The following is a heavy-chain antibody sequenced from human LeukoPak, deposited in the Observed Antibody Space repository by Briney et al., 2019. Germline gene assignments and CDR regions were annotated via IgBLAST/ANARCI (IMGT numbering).Heavy chain of an antibody. D-gene: IGHD6-6*01. CDR1: GFTFSSYS. J-gene: IGHJ4*02. CDR3: ARDGLGSSSADYFDY. V-gene: IGHV3-48*01. Sequence: EGSLGLSCAASGFTFSSYSMNWVRQAPGKGLEWVSYISRSSNTIYYADSVKGRFTISRDNAKNSLYLKMNSLRAEDTAVYYCARDGLGSSSADYFDYWGQGXLVTVSS. CDR2: ISRSSNTI.